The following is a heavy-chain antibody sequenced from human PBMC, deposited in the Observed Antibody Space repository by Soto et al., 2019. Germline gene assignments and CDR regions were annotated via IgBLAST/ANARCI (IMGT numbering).Heavy chain of an antibody. Sequence: PSQTLSLTCAISGDSVSSNSAAWNWIRQSPSRGLEWLGRTYYRSKWYNDYAVSVKSRITINPDTSKNQFSLQLNSVTPEDTAVYYCAREPKQLIAAAGTYYFDYWGQGTLVTVSS. CDR2: TYYRSKWYN. D-gene: IGHD6-13*01. CDR1: GDSVSSNSAA. V-gene: IGHV6-1*01. CDR3: AREPKQLIAAAGTYYFDY. J-gene: IGHJ4*02.